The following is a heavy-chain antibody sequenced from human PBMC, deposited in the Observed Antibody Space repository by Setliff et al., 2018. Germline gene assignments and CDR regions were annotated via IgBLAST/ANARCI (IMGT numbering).Heavy chain of an antibody. CDR1: GYTFSNYG. V-gene: IGHV1-18*01. D-gene: IGHD1-26*01. CDR2: MST. Sequence: ASVKVSCKASGYTFSNYGINWVRQAPGQGLEWMGWMSTYAQKFQGRVTMTTDTPTSTAYMELRSLTSDDTAVYYCATDRAQGWELRARYFDYWGQGTLVTVSS. J-gene: IGHJ4*02. CDR3: ATDRAQGWELRARYFDY.